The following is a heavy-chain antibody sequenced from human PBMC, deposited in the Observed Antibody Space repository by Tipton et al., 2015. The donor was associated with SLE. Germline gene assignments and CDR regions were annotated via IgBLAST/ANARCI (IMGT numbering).Heavy chain of an antibody. CDR3: ARAEMTTEGSAFYFYVDV. CDR2: VYYSGGT. V-gene: IGHV4-59*11. D-gene: IGHD5-24*01. CDR1: GNSITSSHY. Sequence: TLSLTCSVSGNSITSSHYWGWIRQPPGKGLEWLGYVYYSGGTNYNPSLKSRVTISVDTSKNQFSLRLTSVTAADTAVYYCARAEMTTEGSAFYFYVDVWGKGTTVTVSS. J-gene: IGHJ6*03.